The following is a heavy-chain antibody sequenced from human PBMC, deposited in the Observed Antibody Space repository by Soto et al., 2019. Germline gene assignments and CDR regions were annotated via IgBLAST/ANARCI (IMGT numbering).Heavy chain of an antibody. CDR1: GFILSSYA. J-gene: IGHJ4*02. CDR2: VSAGGDMK. Sequence: DVQLLESGGDLVQPGGSLRLSCTASGFILSSYAMSWVRQAPGKGLEWVSSVSAGGDMKYNSDSVKGRFTISRDNSNNALFLQMNSLRAEDTAAYYCVRDIPYSGATKYFDYWGQGALVIVSS. D-gene: IGHD1-26*01. CDR3: VRDIPYSGATKYFDY. V-gene: IGHV3-23*01.